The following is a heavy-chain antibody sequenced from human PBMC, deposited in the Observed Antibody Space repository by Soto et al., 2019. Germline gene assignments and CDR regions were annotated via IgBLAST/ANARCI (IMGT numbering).Heavy chain of an antibody. D-gene: IGHD2-2*01. CDR2: ISGSGGRT. CDR3: VKDEDIVVVPSALDY. Sequence: PGGSLRLSCVASGFSFSRYAMSWVRQAPGKGLEWVSAISGSGGRTYNTDSVKGRFSISRDNSKNTLFLQMNSLTVEDTAVYYCVKDEDIVVVPSALDYWGQGTLVTVSS. V-gene: IGHV3-23*01. CDR1: GFSFSRYA. J-gene: IGHJ4*02.